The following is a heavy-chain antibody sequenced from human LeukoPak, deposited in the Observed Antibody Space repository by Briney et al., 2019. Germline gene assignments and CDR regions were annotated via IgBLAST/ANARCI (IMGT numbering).Heavy chain of an antibody. CDR2: IWYDGSNT. J-gene: IGHJ4*02. CDR3: VGEMGPSGEYYFDY. D-gene: IGHD6-25*01. CDR1: GFTLSRYG. Sequence: GGSLRLSCVASGFTLSRYGMHWVRQAPGKGLEWVAGIWYDGSNTYYTDSVKGRFTISRDNSRDTLFLQMNSLRADDTAVYYCVGEMGPSGEYYFDYWGQGTLVTVSS. V-gene: IGHV3-33*01.